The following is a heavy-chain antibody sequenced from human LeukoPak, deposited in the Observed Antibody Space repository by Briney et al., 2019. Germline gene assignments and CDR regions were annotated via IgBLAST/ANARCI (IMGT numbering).Heavy chain of an antibody. D-gene: IGHD1-26*01. Sequence: GASVKVSCKTSGHSINTFGITWVRQAPGQGLEWMGWISAYNGNTNYAQKLQGRVTMTTDTSTSTAYMELRSLRSDDTAVYYCAGDRYSGKNDFDYWGKETLVTVSS. V-gene: IGHV1-18*01. CDR1: GHSINTFG. J-gene: IGHJ4*02. CDR2: ISAYNGNT. CDR3: AGDRYSGKNDFDY.